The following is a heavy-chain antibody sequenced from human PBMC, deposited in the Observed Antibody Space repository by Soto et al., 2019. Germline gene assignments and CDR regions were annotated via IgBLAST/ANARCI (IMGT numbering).Heavy chain of an antibody. V-gene: IGHV4-59*01. D-gene: IGHD3-22*01. CDR3: ARDYLEYPGREYDSSGYYWGYFDY. CDR1: GGSISSYY. Sequence: PSETLSLTCTVSGGSISSYYWSWIRQPPGKGLEWIGYIYYSGSTNYNPSLKSRVTISVDTSKNQFSLKLSSVTAADTAVYYCARDYLEYPGREYDSSGYYWGYFDYWGQGTLVTVSS. CDR2: IYYSGST. J-gene: IGHJ4*02.